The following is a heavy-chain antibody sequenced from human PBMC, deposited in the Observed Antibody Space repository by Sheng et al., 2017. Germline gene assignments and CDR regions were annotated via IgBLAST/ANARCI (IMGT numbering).Heavy chain of an antibody. CDR2: ISWNSGSI. D-gene: IGHD3-10*01. V-gene: IGHV3-9*03. J-gene: IGHJ4*02. CDR3: AKGTRLLWFGEPFDY. CDR1: GFTFDDYA. Sequence: EVQLVESGGGLVQPGRSPRLSCAASGFTFDDYAMHWVRQAPGKGLEWVSGISWNSGSIGYADSVKGRFTISRDNAKNSLYLQMNSLRAEDMALYYCAKGTRLLWFGEPFDYWGQGTLVTVSS.